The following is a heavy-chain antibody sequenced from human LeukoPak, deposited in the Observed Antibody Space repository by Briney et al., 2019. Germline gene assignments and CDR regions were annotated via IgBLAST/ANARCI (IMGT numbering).Heavy chain of an antibody. J-gene: IGHJ2*01. CDR3: ARGAGLSWYFDL. D-gene: IGHD2/OR15-2a*01. CDR1: GFTFSNCA. CDR2: ISGSGGST. V-gene: IGHV3-23*01. Sequence: GGSLRLSCAASGFTFSNCAMSWVRQAPGKGLEWVSGISGSGGSTYYADSVKGRFTISRDNSKNTLDLQMNSLRAEDTAVYYCARGAGLSWYFDLWGRGTLVTVSS.